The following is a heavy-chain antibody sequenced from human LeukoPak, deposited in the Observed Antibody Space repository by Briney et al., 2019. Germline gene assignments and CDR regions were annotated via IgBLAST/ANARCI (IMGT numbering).Heavy chain of an antibody. CDR3: ASYSGIYSAFEI. J-gene: IGHJ3*02. CDR1: GDSITNSNYY. Sequence: PSGTLSLTCTASGDSITNSNYYWGWVRQSPGRGLEWLGNIFYNGGPYYNPSFKSRVAISVDTSKNHFSLTLNAVTAADTAVYYCASYSGIYSAFEIWSQGTLVTVSS. CDR2: IFYNGGP. V-gene: IGHV4-39*02. D-gene: IGHD1-26*01.